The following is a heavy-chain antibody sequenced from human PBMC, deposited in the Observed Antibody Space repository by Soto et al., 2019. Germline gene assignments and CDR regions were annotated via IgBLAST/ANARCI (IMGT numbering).Heavy chain of an antibody. D-gene: IGHD2-2*02. V-gene: IGHV1-58*01. CDR1: GFTFTSSA. CDR2: IVVGSGNT. CDR3: AAAYCSSTSFYKRGYFYDGMDV. J-gene: IGHJ6*02. Sequence: SVKVSCKASGFTFTSSAVRWVRQARGQRLEWIGWIVVGSGNTNYAQKFQERVTITRDMSTSTAYMELSSLRSEDTAVYYCAAAYCSSTSFYKRGYFYDGMDVSGQGTTVTV.